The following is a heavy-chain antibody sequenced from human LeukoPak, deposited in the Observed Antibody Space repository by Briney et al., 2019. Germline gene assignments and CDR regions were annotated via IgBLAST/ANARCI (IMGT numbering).Heavy chain of an antibody. CDR3: AKESLLWPEEYFDY. Sequence: GGSLRLSCAASGFTVSSKYMSWVRQAPGKGLEWVSAISGSGGSTYYADSVKGRFTISRDNSKNTLYLQMNSLRAEDTAVYYCAKESLLWPEEYFDYWGQGTLVTVSS. V-gene: IGHV3-23*01. CDR1: GFTVSSKY. J-gene: IGHJ4*02. CDR2: ISGSGGST. D-gene: IGHD3-10*01.